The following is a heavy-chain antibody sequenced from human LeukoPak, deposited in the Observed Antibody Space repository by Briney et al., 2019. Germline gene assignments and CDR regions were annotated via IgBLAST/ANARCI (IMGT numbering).Heavy chain of an antibody. CDR2: ISYDGSNK. D-gene: IGHD2-8*01. CDR3: AKAGRRLMVYAMDYYYYGMDV. V-gene: IGHV3-30-3*01. Sequence: PGRSLRLSCAASGFTFSSYAMHWVRQAPGKGLEWVAVISYDGSNKYYADSVKGRFTISRDNSKNTLYLQMNSLRAEDTAVYYCAKAGRRLMVYAMDYYYYGMDVWGQGTTVTVSS. CDR1: GFTFSSYA. J-gene: IGHJ6*02.